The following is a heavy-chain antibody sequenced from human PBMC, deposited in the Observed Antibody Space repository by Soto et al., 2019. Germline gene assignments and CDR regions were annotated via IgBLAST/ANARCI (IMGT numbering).Heavy chain of an antibody. CDR2: VNHSGST. Sequence: SETLSLPCAVYGGSFSGYSWSWIRQPPGKGLEWLGEVNHSGSTNQNPPLKSRVTISVDTAKNQFSLKVRSLTAADTALYYCARGITMKVAVQGGPPAKSYLDYWSQGPLVT. D-gene: IGHD3-22*01. CDR1: GGSFSGYS. CDR3: ARGITMKVAVQGGPPAKSYLDY. V-gene: IGHV4-34*01. J-gene: IGHJ4*02.